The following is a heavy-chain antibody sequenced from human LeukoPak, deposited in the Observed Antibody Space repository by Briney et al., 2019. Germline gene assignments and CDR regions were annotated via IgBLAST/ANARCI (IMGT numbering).Heavy chain of an antibody. CDR2: ISGSGGST. J-gene: IGHJ4*02. CDR3: AKDSPTPPYYYDSSGYYLVY. V-gene: IGHV3-23*01. D-gene: IGHD3-22*01. CDR1: GFTFSSYA. Sequence: GGSLRLSCAASGFTFSSYAMSWVRQAPVKGLEWVSAISGSGGSTYYADSVKGRFTISRDNSKNTLYVEMNSLRAEDTAIYYCAKDSPTPPYYYDSSGYYLVYWGQGTLVTVSS.